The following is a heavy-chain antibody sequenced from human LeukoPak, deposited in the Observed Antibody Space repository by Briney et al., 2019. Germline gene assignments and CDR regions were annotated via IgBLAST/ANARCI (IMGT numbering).Heavy chain of an antibody. J-gene: IGHJ5*02. Sequence: PSETLSLTCTVSGGSISTGSDYWGWIRQPPGKGLEWIGSIYYSGSTYYNPSLKSRVTISVDTSKNQFSLKLSSVTAADMAVYYCARHHYYGSGSPNWFDPWDQGTLVTVSS. D-gene: IGHD3-10*01. CDR2: IYYSGST. CDR1: GGSISTGSDY. V-gene: IGHV4-39*01. CDR3: ARHHYYGSGSPNWFDP.